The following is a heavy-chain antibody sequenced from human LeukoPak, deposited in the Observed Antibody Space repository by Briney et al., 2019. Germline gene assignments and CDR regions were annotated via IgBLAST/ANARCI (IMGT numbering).Heavy chain of an antibody. Sequence: ASQTLSLTCTVSGGSISSGGYYWSWIRQPPGKGLEWIGYIYHSGSTYYNPSLKSRVTISVDRSKNQSSLKLSSVTAADTAVYYCARGGQYCSSTSCYTLPFDYWGQGTLVTVSS. D-gene: IGHD2-2*02. J-gene: IGHJ4*02. CDR2: IYHSGST. CDR1: GGSISSGGYY. CDR3: ARGGQYCSSTSCYTLPFDY. V-gene: IGHV4-30-2*01.